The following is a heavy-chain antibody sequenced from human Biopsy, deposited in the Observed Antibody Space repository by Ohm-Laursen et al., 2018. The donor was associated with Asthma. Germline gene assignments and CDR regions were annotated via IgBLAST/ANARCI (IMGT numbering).Heavy chain of an antibody. V-gene: IGHV3-53*01. J-gene: IGHJ4*02. Sequence: SLRLSCTASGFAVSRDHMFWVRQAPGKGLEWVSVIYSGGTSHTADSVRGRFTISRDYSKSTLYLQMHSLRAEDTAVYYCARDSYSSGLYDDFESWGQGTLVTVSS. CDR2: IYSGGTS. CDR3: ARDSYSSGLYDDFES. D-gene: IGHD6-19*01. CDR1: GFAVSRDH.